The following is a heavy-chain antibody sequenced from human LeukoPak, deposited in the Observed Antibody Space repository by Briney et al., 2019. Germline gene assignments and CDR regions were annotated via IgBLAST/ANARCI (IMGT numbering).Heavy chain of an antibody. D-gene: IGHD2-15*01. J-gene: IGHJ4*02. CDR1: GGSISSYY. CDR3: ARGAAATRDY. V-gene: IGHV4-59*01. Sequence: SETLSLTCTVSGGSISSYYWSWIRQPPGKGLEWIGYIYYSGSTNYNPSLKSRVTISVDTSKNQFSLKVSSVTAADTAVYYCARGAAATRDYWGQGTLVTVSS. CDR2: IYYSGST.